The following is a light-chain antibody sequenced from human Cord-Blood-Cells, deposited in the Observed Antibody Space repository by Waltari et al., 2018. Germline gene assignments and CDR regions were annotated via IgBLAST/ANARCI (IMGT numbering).Light chain of an antibody. CDR1: SSDVGGYNY. V-gene: IGLV2-11*01. Sequence: SALTQPRSVSWSPGQSVTITCTGTSSDVGGYNYVPWYQQHPGKAPKLMIYDVSKRPSGVPDRFSGSKSGNTASLTISGLQAEDEADYYCCSYAGSYTYVFGTGTKVTVL. CDR3: CSYAGSYTYV. J-gene: IGLJ1*01. CDR2: DVS.